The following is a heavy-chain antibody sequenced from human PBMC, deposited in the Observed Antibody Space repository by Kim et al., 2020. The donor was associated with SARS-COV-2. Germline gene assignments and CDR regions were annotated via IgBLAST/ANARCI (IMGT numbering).Heavy chain of an antibody. CDR1: EFTFSNYG. Sequence: GGSLRLSCAASEFTFSNYGMHWVRQAPGKGLEWVAVVSYDGINKYYVDSVKGRFTISRDNSKNTLYLQMDSLRVEDTAVYYCAKDVSTEAAAFDNWGQGTLVTVSS. CDR3: AKDVSTEAAAFDN. J-gene: IGHJ4*02. D-gene: IGHD6-13*01. V-gene: IGHV3-30*18. CDR2: VSYDGINK.